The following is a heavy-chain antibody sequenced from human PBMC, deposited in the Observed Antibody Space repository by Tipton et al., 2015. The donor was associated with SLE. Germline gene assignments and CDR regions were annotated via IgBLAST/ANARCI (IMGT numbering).Heavy chain of an antibody. V-gene: IGHV1-18*01. Sequence: QLVQSGPEVKKPGASVKVSCKASGYTFTTYGISWVRQAPGQGLEWMGWISGYNDNTNYAQKLQGRVTMTTDTSTTTAYMELRSLRSDDTAVYYCARDPLNIWGKFRRRYFDYWGQGTLVTVSS. J-gene: IGHJ4*02. CDR3: ARDPLNIWGKFRRRYFDY. CDR2: ISGYNDNT. D-gene: IGHD3-16*01. CDR1: GYTFTTYG.